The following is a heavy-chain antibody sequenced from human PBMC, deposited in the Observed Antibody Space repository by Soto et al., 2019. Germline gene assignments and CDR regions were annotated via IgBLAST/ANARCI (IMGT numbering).Heavy chain of an antibody. CDR2: INAGNGNT. D-gene: IGHD1-1*01. CDR1: GYTFTSYA. Sequence: VKVSCKASGYTFTSYAMHWVRQAPGQRLEWMGWINAGNGNTKYSQKFQGRVTITRDTSASTAYMELSSLRSEDTAVYYCARDRQLERRRYYYGMDVWGQGTTVTVSS. CDR3: ARDRQLERRRYYYGMDV. V-gene: IGHV1-3*01. J-gene: IGHJ6*02.